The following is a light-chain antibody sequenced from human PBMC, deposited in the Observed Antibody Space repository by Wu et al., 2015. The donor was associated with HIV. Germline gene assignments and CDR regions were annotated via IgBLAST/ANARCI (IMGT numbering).Light chain of an antibody. CDR2: DVD. Sequence: ILMTQSPATLSVSPGERATLSCRASQTVNRNLAWYQQRPGQAPRLLIYDVDIRATGISARFTGSGFGTDFTLTISRLEPEDFAVYYCQQYDSSLWTFGQGTKVEIK. CDR3: QQYDSSLWT. J-gene: IGKJ1*01. V-gene: IGKV3-15*01. CDR1: QTVNRN.